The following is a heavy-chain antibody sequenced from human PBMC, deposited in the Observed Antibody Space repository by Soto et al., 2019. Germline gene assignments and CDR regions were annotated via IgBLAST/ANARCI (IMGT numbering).Heavy chain of an antibody. J-gene: IGHJ3*02. V-gene: IGHV4-39*01. D-gene: IGHD5-18*01. CDR1: GGSLSSSSYY. CDR2: IYYSGST. Sequence: QLQLQESGPGLVKPSETLSLTCTVSGGSLSSSSYYWGWIRQPPGKGLEWIGSIYYSGSTYYNPSLKSRVTISVDTSKDQFSLKLSSVTAADTAVYYCARFFRGYSYGSDAFDIWGQGTMVTVSS. CDR3: ARFFRGYSYGSDAFDI.